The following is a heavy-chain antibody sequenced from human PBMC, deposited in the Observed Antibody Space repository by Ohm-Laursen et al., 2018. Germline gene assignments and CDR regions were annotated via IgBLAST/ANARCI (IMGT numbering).Heavy chain of an antibody. D-gene: IGHD2-2*01. V-gene: IGHV1-2*02. CDR3: ARVVVPAAGGWFDP. CDR2: INPNSGGT. J-gene: IGHJ5*02. CDR1: GYTFTGYY. Sequence: GASVKVSCKASGYTFTGYYMHWVRQAPGQGLEWMGWINPNSGGTNYAQKFQGRVTMTRDTSISTAYMELSRLRSDDTAVYYCARVVVPAAGGWFDPWGQGTLVTVSS.